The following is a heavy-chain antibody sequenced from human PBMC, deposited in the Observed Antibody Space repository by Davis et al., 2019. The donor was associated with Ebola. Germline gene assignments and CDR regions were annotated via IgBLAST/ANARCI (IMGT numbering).Heavy chain of an antibody. CDR1: GGSISSSNW. CDR3: ARGGDSYYYGDTNYYSLPYYYGLDG. V-gene: IGHV4-4*02. J-gene: IGHJ6*04. D-gene: IGHD1-26*01. Sequence: MPSETLSLTCAVSGGSISSSNWWSWVRQPPGKGLEWIGEIFHDGSTSYNPSLETRVTISVDKSKNQFSLKMSSVTAADTAVYYCARGGDSYYYGDTNYYSLPYYYGLDGWGKGTTVIVSS. CDR2: IFHDGST.